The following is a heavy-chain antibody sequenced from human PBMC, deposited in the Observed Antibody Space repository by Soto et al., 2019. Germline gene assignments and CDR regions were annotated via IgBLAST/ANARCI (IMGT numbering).Heavy chain of an antibody. CDR2: ISYDGSNK. J-gene: IGHJ5*02. D-gene: IGHD3-10*01. V-gene: IGHV3-30-3*01. Sequence: QVQLVESGGGVVQPGRSLRLSCAASGFTFSSYAMHWVRQAPGKGLEWVAVISYDGSNKYYADSVKGRFTISRDNSKNTLYLQMNSLRAEGTAVYYCARDRAAYYYGSGPFDPWGQGTLVTVSS. CDR1: GFTFSSYA. CDR3: ARDRAAYYYGSGPFDP.